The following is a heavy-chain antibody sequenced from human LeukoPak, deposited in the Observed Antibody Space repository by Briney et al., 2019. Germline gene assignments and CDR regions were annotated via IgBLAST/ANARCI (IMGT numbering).Heavy chain of an antibody. J-gene: IGHJ3*02. V-gene: IGHV3-30*02. CDR2: IRYDGSNK. CDR3: ARDGFGGLDAFDI. D-gene: IGHD4-23*01. Sequence: GGSLRLSCAASGFTFSSYGMHWVRQAPGKGLEWVAFIRYDGSNKYYADSVKGRFTISRDNAKNSLYLQMNSLRAEDTAVYYCARDGFGGLDAFDIWGQGTMVTVSS. CDR1: GFTFSSYG.